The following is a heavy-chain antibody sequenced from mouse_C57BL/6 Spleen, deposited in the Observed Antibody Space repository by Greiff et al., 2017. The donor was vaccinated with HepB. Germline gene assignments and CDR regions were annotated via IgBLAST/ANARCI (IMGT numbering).Heavy chain of an antibody. Sequence: VQLQQSGPVLVKPGASVKMSCKASGYTFTDYSMNWVKQSHGKSLEWIGVINPYNGGTSYNQKFKGKATLTVDKSSSTAYMELNSLTSEDSAVYYCARPFRGAMDYWGQGTSVTVSS. V-gene: IGHV1-19*01. J-gene: IGHJ4*01. CDR3: ARPFRGAMDY. CDR2: INPYNGGT. CDR1: GYTFTDYS.